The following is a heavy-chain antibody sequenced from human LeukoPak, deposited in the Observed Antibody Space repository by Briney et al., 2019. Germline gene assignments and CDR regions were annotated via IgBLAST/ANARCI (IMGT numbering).Heavy chain of an antibody. D-gene: IGHD5-24*01. CDR1: GGSISSSSYY. J-gene: IGHJ4*02. V-gene: IGHV4-39*01. Sequence: SETLSLTCTVSGGSISSSSYYWGWIRQPPGKRLEWIGSIYYSGSTYYNPSLKSRVTISVDTSKNQFSLKLSSVTAADTAVYYCARGKRDARFDYWGQGTLVTVSS. CDR3: ARGKRDARFDY. CDR2: IYYSGST.